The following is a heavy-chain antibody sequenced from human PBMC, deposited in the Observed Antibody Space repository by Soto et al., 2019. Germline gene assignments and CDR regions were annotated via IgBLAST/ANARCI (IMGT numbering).Heavy chain of an antibody. V-gene: IGHV3-9*01. D-gene: IGHD1-20*01. CDR3: AKGLTGTYFDY. CDR1: GFTFDDYA. J-gene: IGHJ4*02. CDR2: ISWNSGSI. Sequence: AGGSLRLSCAASGFTFDDYAMHWVRQAPGKGLEWVSGISWNSGSIGYVDSVKGRFTISRDNAKNSLYLQMNSLRAEDTALYYCAKGLTGTYFDYWGQGTLVTVSS.